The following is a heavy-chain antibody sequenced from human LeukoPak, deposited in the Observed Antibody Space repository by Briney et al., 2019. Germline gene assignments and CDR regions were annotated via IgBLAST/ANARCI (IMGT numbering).Heavy chain of an antibody. CDR2: MNPSSGNT. CDR1: GYTFTSYD. J-gene: IGHJ5*02. CDR3: ARSRSGGGLNWFDP. V-gene: IGHV1-8*01. D-gene: IGHD3-10*01. Sequence: GASVKVSCKASGYTFTSYDINWVRQATGQGLEWMGWMNPSSGNTGYAQKFQGRVTMTRNTSISTAYMELSSLRSEDTAVYYCARSRSGGGLNWFDPWGQGTLVTVSS.